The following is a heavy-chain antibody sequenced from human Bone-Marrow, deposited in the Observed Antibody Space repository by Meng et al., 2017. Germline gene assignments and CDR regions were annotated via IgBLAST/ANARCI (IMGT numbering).Heavy chain of an antibody. CDR1: GGTFSSYT. V-gene: IGHV1-69*02. Sequence: SVKVSCKASGGTFSSYTISWVRQVPGQGREWMGRIIPSLGIANYAQKFQGRVTITADKSTSTAYMELSSLRSEDTAVYYCAIVRSGYYGSEESDLWGRGTLVTVSS. CDR3: AIVRSGYYGSEESDL. J-gene: IGHJ2*01. CDR2: IIPSLGIA. D-gene: IGHD3-10*01.